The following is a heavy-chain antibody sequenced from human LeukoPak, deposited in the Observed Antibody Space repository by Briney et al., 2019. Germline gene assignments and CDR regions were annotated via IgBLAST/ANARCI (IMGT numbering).Heavy chain of an antibody. CDR1: GYSFTSYW. D-gene: IGHD3-10*01. V-gene: IGHV5-51*01. J-gene: IGHJ5*02. CDR2: IYPGDSDT. Sequence: GESLKISCKGSGYSFTSYWIGWVRQMPGKGLEWMGIIYPGDSDTRYSPSFQGQVTISADKSISTAYLQWSSLKASDTAMYYCARPRYYYGSESYPPYLIKDSPKFSFDPWGQMTPVTVSS. CDR3: ARPRYYYGSESYPPYLIKDSPKFSFDP.